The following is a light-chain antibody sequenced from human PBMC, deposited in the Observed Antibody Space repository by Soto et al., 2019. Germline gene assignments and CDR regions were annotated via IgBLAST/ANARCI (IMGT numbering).Light chain of an antibody. CDR1: QSIGSY. V-gene: IGKV1-39*01. J-gene: IGKJ4*01. Sequence: DIQMTQSPSCLSASAGDRFTITCRASQSIGSYLNWYQQKPGKAPNVLXHRGSILQSGVPPRFSGGGGGTDFTLTISSLQPEDFASYYCQQIYTIPLTFGGGTKVDIK. CDR3: QQIYTIPLT. CDR2: RGS.